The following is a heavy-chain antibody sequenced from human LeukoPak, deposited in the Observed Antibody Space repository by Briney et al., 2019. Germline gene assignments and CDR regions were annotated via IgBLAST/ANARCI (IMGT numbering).Heavy chain of an antibody. J-gene: IGHJ5*02. V-gene: IGHV3-21*06. Sequence: GGSLRLSCAASGFTFSAYTMNWLRQAPGKGLEWVSAVRSNSAYIYYADSVRGLFTISRDNAKSLLYLQINSLRADDTAVYYCAREGGRRRASNFDWFDPWGQGTLVTVSS. CDR2: VRSNSAYI. D-gene: IGHD3-16*01. CDR3: AREGGRRRASNFDWFDP. CDR1: GFTFSAYT.